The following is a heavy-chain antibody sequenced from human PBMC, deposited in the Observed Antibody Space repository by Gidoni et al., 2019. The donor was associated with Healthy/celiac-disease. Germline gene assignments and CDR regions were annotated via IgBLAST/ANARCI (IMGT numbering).Heavy chain of an antibody. D-gene: IGHD3-3*01. CDR3: ARGDEFWSGYYTGGDY. CDR2: ISYDGSNK. V-gene: IGHV3-30*04. J-gene: IGHJ4*02. CDR1: GFTFSSDA. Sequence: QVQLVESGGGVVQPGRSLRLSCAASGFTFSSDAMHGVRQTPGKGLEWVAVISYDGSNKDYADSGKGRFTISRDNSKNRMYLQMNSRRDEETAVYYCARGDEFWSGYYTGGDYWGQGTLVTVAS.